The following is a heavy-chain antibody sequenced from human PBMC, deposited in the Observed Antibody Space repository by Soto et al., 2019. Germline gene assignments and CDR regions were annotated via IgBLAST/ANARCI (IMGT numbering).Heavy chain of an antibody. CDR2: IYYRRTT. Sequence: TSETLSLTCNVSGGSISSHYCSWIRQTPGKGLEWIGYIYYRRTTNYNPSLTSRVTISIDTSKNQFSLKLSSVTAADTAVYYCARTAYDSSGYTMEYDYWGQGTLVTVSS. CDR3: ARTAYDSSGYTMEYDY. D-gene: IGHD3-22*01. CDR1: GGSISSHY. V-gene: IGHV4-59*11. J-gene: IGHJ4*02.